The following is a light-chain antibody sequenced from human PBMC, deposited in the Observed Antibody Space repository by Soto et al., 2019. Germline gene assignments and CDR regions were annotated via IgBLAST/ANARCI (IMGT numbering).Light chain of an antibody. CDR3: QQLSSYHFI. Sequence: DIQLTQAPSFLSASTGDRVTITCRASQVISSYLAWYQQKPGRAPKLLIYAASTLQRGVPSRFSGSGSGTEFTLTISSLQPEDFATYYCQQLSSYHFIFGPGTKVDIK. CDR1: QVISSY. CDR2: AAS. V-gene: IGKV1-9*01. J-gene: IGKJ3*01.